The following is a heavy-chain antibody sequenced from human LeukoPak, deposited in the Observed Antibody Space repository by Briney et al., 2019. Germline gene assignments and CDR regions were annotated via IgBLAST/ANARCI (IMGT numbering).Heavy chain of an antibody. CDR3: AREGGYR. CDR1: GGSFSGYY. J-gene: IGHJ3*01. CDR2: INQSGST. V-gene: IGHV4-34*01. D-gene: IGHD1-1*01. Sequence: SETLSLTCAVYGGSFSGYYWSWIRQPPEKGLEWIGEINQSGSTNYNPSLKSRVTISVDASKNQFSLELRSVTAADTAVYYCAREGGYRWGQGTMVTVSS.